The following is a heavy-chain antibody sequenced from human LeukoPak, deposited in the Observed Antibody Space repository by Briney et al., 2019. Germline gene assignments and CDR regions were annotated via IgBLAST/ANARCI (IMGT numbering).Heavy chain of an antibody. J-gene: IGHJ5*02. Sequence: GESLRLSCAASGFTFSSYGMHWVRQAPGKGLEWVAFIRYDGSKTYYADSVKGRFTISRDNSKNMLYLEMNSLRAEDTAVYYCAKGLYHYDSSGYPSWGQGTLVTVSS. D-gene: IGHD3-22*01. V-gene: IGHV3-30*02. CDR2: IRYDGSKT. CDR1: GFTFSSYG. CDR3: AKGLYHYDSSGYPS.